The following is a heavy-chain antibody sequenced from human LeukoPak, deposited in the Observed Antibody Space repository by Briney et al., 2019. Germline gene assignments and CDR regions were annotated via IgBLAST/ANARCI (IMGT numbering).Heavy chain of an antibody. D-gene: IGHD2-15*01. CDR3: ALYCSSANCHDAFDI. Sequence: GGSLRLSCAVSGFMFGNYAMSWVRQAPGKGLEWVSTISGGGGTTYYVDSVKGRFTISRDNAKNSLYLQMNSLGAEDTAMYYCALYCSSANCHDAFDIWGRGTMVTVSS. CDR2: ISGGGGTT. V-gene: IGHV3-23*01. J-gene: IGHJ3*02. CDR1: GFMFGNYA.